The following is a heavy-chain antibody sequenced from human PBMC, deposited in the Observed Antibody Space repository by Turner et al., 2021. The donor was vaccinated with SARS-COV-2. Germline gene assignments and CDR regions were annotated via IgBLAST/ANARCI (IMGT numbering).Heavy chain of an antibody. CDR2: ISSNGGST. V-gene: IGHV3-64D*06. CDR3: VKGSY. Sequence: EVQLLESGGGLIRPGGSLRLSCSASGFTFSSYAMSWVRQAPGKGLEGVSAISSNGGSTYYADSVKGRFTISRDNSKNTLYLQMSSLRAEDTAVYYCVKGSYWGQGTLVTVSS. CDR1: GFTFSSYA. J-gene: IGHJ4*02.